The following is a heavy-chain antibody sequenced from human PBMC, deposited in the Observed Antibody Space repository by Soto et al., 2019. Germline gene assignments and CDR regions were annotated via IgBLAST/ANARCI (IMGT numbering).Heavy chain of an antibody. CDR3: GRDTQVLGPSYGMDV. V-gene: IGHV1-2*04. J-gene: IGHJ6*02. CDR1: GYTFTGYY. D-gene: IGHD7-27*01. CDR2: INPNSGGT. Sequence: ASVKVSCKASGYTFTGYYMHWVRQAPGQGLEWMGWINPNSGGTNYAQKFQGWVTMTRETSISTAYMELSRLRDDDTAPYYGGRDTQVLGPSYGMDVWGQGTTVTVSS.